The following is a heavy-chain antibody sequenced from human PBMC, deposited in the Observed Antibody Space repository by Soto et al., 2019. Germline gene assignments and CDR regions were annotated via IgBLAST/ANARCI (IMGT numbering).Heavy chain of an antibody. CDR1: GFTFTGFW. J-gene: IGHJ4*02. V-gene: IGHV3-7*01. CDR2: IKDDGSEK. D-gene: IGHD1-7*01. CDR3: ARGRRSGSTAFDLDY. Sequence: GGSLRLSCATSGFTFTGFWMSWVRQAPGKGLEWVATIKDDGSEKYYVDSVKGRFTISRGSTDNSLYLQMSSLRADDTAVYYCARGRRSGSTAFDLDYWGQGTLVTVSS.